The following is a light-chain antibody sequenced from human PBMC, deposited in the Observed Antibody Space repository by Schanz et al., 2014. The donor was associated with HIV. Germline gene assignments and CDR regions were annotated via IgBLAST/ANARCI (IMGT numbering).Light chain of an antibody. J-gene: IGKJ4*01. CDR3: QQYYSMPLT. V-gene: IGKV3D-15*01. CDR2: GAT. Sequence: EIVLTQSPGSLSLSPGGRATLSCRASQSVSSNLAWYQQKPGQAPRLLMYGATSRATGVPDRFSGSGSGTDFTLTISSLQAEDVAVYYCQQYYSMPLTFGGGTKVEIK. CDR1: QSVSSN.